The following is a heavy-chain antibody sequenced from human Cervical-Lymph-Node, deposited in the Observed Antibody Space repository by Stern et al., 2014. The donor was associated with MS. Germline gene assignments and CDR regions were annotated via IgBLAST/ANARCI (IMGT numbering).Heavy chain of an antibody. CDR3: ARDCKLRYVDPTPRCAFDI. CDR1: GYTFTSYG. J-gene: IGHJ3*02. D-gene: IGHD3-9*01. V-gene: IGHV1-18*04. Sequence: VQLVESGAEVKKPGASGKVSCKASGYTFTSYGISWVRQAPGQGLEWRGLISAYNGNTNYAQKLQGRGTMTTDTSTSTAYMELRSLRSDDTAVYYCARDCKLRYVDPTPRCAFDIWGQGTMVTVSS. CDR2: ISAYNGNT.